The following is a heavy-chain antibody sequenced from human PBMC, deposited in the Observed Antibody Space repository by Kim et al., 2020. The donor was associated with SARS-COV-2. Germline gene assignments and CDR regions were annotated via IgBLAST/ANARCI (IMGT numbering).Heavy chain of an antibody. V-gene: IGHV4-38-2*02. D-gene: IGHD3-22*01. J-gene: IGHJ4*02. CDR1: GYSISSGYY. Sequence: SETLSLTCTVSGYSISSGYYWGWIRQPPGKGLEWIGSIYHSGSTYYNPSLKSRVTISVDTSKNQFSLKLSSVTAADTAVYYCARVLRGIVVVWGQGTLVTVSS. CDR2: IYHSGST. CDR3: ARVLRGIVVV.